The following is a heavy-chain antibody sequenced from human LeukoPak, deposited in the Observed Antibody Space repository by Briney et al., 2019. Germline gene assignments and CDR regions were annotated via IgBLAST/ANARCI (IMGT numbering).Heavy chain of an antibody. CDR3: ARFYTAVDY. CDR2: INHSGST. CDR1: GESLNSYY. V-gene: IGHV4-34*01. J-gene: IGHJ4*02. D-gene: IGHD2-2*02. Sequence: PSETLSLTCAVYGESLNSYYWSWVRQPPGEGLEWIGEINHSGSTNYNPSLKSRVTISVDTSKNQFSLKLSSVTAADTAVYYCARFYTAVDYWGQGTLVTVSS.